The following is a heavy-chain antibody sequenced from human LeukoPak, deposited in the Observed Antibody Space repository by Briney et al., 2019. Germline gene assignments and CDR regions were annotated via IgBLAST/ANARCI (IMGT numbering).Heavy chain of an antibody. Sequence: ASVKVSCKASEGTFSSYAISWVRQAPGQGLEWMGGIIPIFGTANYAQKFQGRVTITADKSTSTAYMELSSLRSEDTAVYYCAGDFLTTVTPKYFQHWGQGTLVTVSS. CDR3: AGDFLTTVTPKYFQH. D-gene: IGHD4-17*01. J-gene: IGHJ1*01. V-gene: IGHV1-69*06. CDR1: EGTFSSYA. CDR2: IIPIFGTA.